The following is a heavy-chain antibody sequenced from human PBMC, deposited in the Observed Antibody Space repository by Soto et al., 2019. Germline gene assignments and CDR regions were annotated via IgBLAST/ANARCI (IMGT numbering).Heavy chain of an antibody. D-gene: IGHD5-12*01. CDR3: AKDGYSGYDYSYFDY. J-gene: IGHJ4*02. CDR1: GFTVSSYA. Sequence: GGSLRLCCAASGFTVSSYAMSWVRQAPGKGLEWVSAISGSGGSTYYADSVKGRFTISRDNSKNTLYLQMNSLRAEDTAVYYCAKDGYSGYDYSYFDYWGQGTLVTVSS. CDR2: ISGSGGST. V-gene: IGHV3-23*01.